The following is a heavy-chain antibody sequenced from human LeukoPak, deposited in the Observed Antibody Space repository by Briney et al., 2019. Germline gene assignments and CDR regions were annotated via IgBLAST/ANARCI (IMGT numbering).Heavy chain of an antibody. CDR1: GFTVSSNY. CDR3: AGGARRQQPFDY. D-gene: IGHD6-13*01. J-gene: IGHJ4*02. V-gene: IGHV3-66*01. CDR2: IYRGGST. Sequence: GGSLRLSCAASGFTVSSNYMSWVRQAPGKGLEWVSVIYRGGSTHYADSVKGRFTISRDNSKNTLYLQMNSLRAEDTAVYYCAGGARRQQPFDYWGQGTLVTVSS.